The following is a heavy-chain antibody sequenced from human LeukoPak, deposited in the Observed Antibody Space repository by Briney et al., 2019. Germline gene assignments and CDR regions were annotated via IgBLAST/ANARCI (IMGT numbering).Heavy chain of an antibody. J-gene: IGHJ4*02. V-gene: IGHV3-73*01. D-gene: IGHD1-26*01. CDR3: ARVKGEGAHFDY. CDR2: IRSEAKSYAT. CDR1: GFTFSGSA. Sequence: GGSLRLSCAASGFTFSGSAMHWVRQASGKGLEWVGQIRSEAKSYATAYAASVKGRFTISRDNAKKSLYLQMHSLRAEDTAFYHCARVKGEGAHFDYWGQGTLVTVSS.